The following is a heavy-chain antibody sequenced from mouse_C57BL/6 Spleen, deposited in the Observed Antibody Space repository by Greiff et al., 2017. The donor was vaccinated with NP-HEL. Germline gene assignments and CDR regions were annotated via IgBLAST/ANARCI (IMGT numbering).Heavy chain of an antibody. V-gene: IGHV6-3*01. CDR2: IRLKSDNYAT. J-gene: IGHJ2*01. CDR1: GFTFSNYW. D-gene: IGHD2-2*01. Sequence: EVQGVESGGGLVQPGGSMKLSCVASGFTFSNYWMNWVRQSPEKGLEWVAQIRLKSDNYATHYAESVKGRFIISRDASKSSVYLQLKNLRAEDTGIYYCSAIDGHENYFDDWGQGTTLTVSS. CDR3: SAIDGHENYFDD.